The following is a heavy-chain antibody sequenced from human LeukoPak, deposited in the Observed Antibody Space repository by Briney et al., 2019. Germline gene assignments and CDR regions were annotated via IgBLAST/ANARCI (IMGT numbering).Heavy chain of an antibody. Sequence: SETLSLTCAVYGGSFSGYYWSWIRQPPGKGLEWIGEINHSGSTNYNPSLKGRVTISVDTSKNQFSLKLSSVTAADTAVYYCARPSRGSRRDGYNRWFDPWGQGTLVTVSS. J-gene: IGHJ5*02. D-gene: IGHD5-24*01. CDR2: INHSGST. CDR3: ARPSRGSRRDGYNRWFDP. CDR1: GGSFSGYY. V-gene: IGHV4-34*01.